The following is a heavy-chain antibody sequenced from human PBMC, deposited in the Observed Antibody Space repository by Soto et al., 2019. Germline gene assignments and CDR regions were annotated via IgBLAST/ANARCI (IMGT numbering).Heavy chain of an antibody. CDR3: ARIPYYNSGTIFDY. Sequence: DVQLVESGGGLIQPGGSLRLSYAASGFTVSSNYMSWVRQAAGKGLEWVAVIYAGSITFYADSVKGRFTISRDNSKNSLYLQMNSLRAEDTAVYYCARIPYYNSGTIFDYWGQGTLVTVSS. CDR1: GFTVSSNY. V-gene: IGHV3-53*01. D-gene: IGHD3-22*01. CDR2: IYAGSIT. J-gene: IGHJ4*02.